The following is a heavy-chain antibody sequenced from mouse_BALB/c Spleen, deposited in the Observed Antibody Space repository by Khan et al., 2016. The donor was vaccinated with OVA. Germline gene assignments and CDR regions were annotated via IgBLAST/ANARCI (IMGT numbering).Heavy chain of an antibody. J-gene: IGHJ2*01. CDR3: AREEASYHFDH. CDR2: IYPGTDNS. D-gene: IGHD3-2*02. Sequence: QVQLKQSGAELVRPGASVKLSCKTSGYIFTSYWIRWVKQRSGQGLEWIARIYPGTDNSYYNEKFKDKATMTADKSYSTAYMQLRSLKSEDSDVYFCAREEASYHFDHWGQGTTLTVSS. V-gene: IGHV1-76*01. CDR1: GYIFTSYW.